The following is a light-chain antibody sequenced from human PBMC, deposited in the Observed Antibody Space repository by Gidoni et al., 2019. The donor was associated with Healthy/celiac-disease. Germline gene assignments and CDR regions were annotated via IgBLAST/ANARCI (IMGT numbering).Light chain of an antibody. CDR1: QSLLHSNGYNY. CDR3: MQALQTPT. Sequence: DIVMTQSPLSLPVTPGEPASISCRSSQSLLHSNGYNYLDWYLQKPGQSPQLLIYLGSNRASGVPDWFSGSGSGTDFTLKISRVDAEDVGVYYCMQALQTPTFGPGTKVDIK. V-gene: IGKV2-28*01. J-gene: IGKJ3*01. CDR2: LGS.